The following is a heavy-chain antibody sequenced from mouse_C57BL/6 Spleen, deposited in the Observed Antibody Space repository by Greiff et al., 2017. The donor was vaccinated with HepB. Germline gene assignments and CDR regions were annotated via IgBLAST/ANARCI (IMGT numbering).Heavy chain of an antibody. CDR1: GYAFSSSW. V-gene: IGHV1-82*01. Sequence: VQLQQSGPELVKPGASVKISCKASGYAFSSSWMNWVKQRPGKGLEWIGRIYPGDGDTNYNGKFKGKATLTADKSSSTAYMQLSSLTSEDSAVYFCATDGYPLYWYFDVWGTGTTVTVSS. CDR2: IYPGDGDT. CDR3: ATDGYPLYWYFDV. J-gene: IGHJ1*03. D-gene: IGHD2-3*01.